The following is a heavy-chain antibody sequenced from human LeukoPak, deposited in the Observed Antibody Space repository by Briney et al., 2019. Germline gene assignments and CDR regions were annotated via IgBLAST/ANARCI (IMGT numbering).Heavy chain of an antibody. D-gene: IGHD1-14*01. Sequence: SETLSLTCAIYGGSFTGYYLSWIRQPPGKGLEWIGEINHSGGTNYNPSLKSRVSISVDTSKNQSSLRLSSVTAADTAVYYCARRVAHRSLDHWGQGTLVTVSS. CDR2: INHSGGT. CDR3: ARRVAHRSLDH. V-gene: IGHV4-34*01. CDR1: GGSFTGYY. J-gene: IGHJ4*02.